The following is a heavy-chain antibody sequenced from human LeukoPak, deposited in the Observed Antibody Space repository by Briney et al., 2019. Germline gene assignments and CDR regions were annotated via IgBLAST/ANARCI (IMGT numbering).Heavy chain of an antibody. J-gene: IGHJ4*02. V-gene: IGHV3-53*01. CDR3: ARGDYEKGFDY. CDR2: IYSGGST. D-gene: IGHD4/OR15-4a*01. CDR1: GFTVSSNY. Sequence: GGSLRLSCAASGFTVSSNYMSWVRQAPGMGLEWVSVIYSGGSTYYADSVKGRFTISRDNSKNTLYFQMYSLRAEDTAVYYCARGDYEKGFDYWGQGTLVTVSS.